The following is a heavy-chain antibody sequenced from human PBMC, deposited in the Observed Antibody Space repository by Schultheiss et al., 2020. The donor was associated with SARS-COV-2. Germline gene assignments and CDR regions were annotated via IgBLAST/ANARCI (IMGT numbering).Heavy chain of an antibody. D-gene: IGHD6-13*01. CDR2: ISYDGSNK. V-gene: IGHV3-30*18. CDR1: GFTFDDYG. J-gene: IGHJ4*02. CDR3: AKFEAAAGSGPFQYYFDY. Sequence: GGSLRLSCAASGFTFDDYGMSWVRQAPGKGLEWVAVISYDGSNKYYADSVKGRFTISRDNAKNSLYLQMNSLRAEDTAVYYCAKFEAAAGSGPFQYYFDYWGQGTLVTVSS.